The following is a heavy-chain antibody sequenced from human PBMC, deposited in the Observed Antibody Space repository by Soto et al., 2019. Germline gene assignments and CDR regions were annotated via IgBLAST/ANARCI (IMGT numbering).Heavy chain of an antibody. V-gene: IGHV3-30*13. D-gene: IGHD1-26*01. CDR1: GFNFNTYF. CDR2: IFPNGRDK. Sequence: QVQLVQSGGGVVQPGRSLRLSCAASGFNFNTYFMHWVRQAPGKGLEWVAMIFPNGRDKEYADSVKGRFTISRDNSNNGMYLQMDSLSPEDTGVYYCAGDYEHGSNCDLAYWGQGALVTVSS. J-gene: IGHJ4*02. CDR3: AGDYEHGSNCDLAY.